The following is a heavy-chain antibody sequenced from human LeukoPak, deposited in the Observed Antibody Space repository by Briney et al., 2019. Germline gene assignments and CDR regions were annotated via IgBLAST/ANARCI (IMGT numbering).Heavy chain of an antibody. CDR1: GFTFSSFW. D-gene: IGHD3-10*01. CDR2: INTDGSST. V-gene: IGHV3-74*01. Sequence: GGSLRLSCAASGFTFSSFWMHWVRQAPGKGLVWVSRINTDGSSTDYADSVKGRFTISGDNAKNTLYLQMNSLRAEDTAVYYCAGKGNAFDIWGQGTMVTVSS. CDR3: AGKGNAFDI. J-gene: IGHJ3*02.